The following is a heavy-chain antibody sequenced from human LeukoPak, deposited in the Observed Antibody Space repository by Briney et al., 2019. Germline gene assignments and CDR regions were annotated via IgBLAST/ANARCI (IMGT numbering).Heavy chain of an antibody. CDR1: GYSISSGYY. D-gene: IGHD4/OR15-4a*01. CDR2: IYHSGST. V-gene: IGHV4-38-2*02. Sequence: SETLSLTCTVSGYSISSGYYWGWIRQPPRKGLEWIGSIYHSGSTYYNPSLKSRVTISVDTSKNQFSLKLSSVTAADTAVYYCARESAWGVTMGGGDYWGQGTLVTVSS. CDR3: ARESAWGVTMGGGDY. J-gene: IGHJ4*02.